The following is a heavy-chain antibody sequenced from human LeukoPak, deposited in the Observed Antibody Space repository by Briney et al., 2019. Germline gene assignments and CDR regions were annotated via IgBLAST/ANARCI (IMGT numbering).Heavy chain of an antibody. D-gene: IGHD1-26*01. V-gene: IGHV3-74*01. CDR2: INSDGSST. CDR1: GFTFSSYW. J-gene: IGHJ4*02. CDR3: ARGYYDHCFDY. Sequence: PGGSLRLSCAAPGFTFSSYWMHWVRQAPGKGLVWVSRINSDGSSTSYADSVKGRFTISRDNAKNTLYLQMNSLRAEDTAVYYCARGYYDHCFDYWGQGTLVTVSS.